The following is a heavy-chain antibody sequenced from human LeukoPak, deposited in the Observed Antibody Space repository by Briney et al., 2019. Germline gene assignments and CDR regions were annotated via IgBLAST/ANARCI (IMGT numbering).Heavy chain of an antibody. J-gene: IGHJ6*02. CDR2: IYYRGGT. CDR3: VGRGNYYDSSGYHKTRIDV. CDR1: GGSISSYY. Sequence: SETLSLTCTVSGGSISSYYWSWIRQPPGKGLEWIGYIYYRGGTNYNPSLKSRVSISVDTSKNQFSLKLSSVTAADTPVYYCVGRGNYYDSSGYHKTRIDVWGQETTVTVSS. D-gene: IGHD3-22*01. V-gene: IGHV4-59*01.